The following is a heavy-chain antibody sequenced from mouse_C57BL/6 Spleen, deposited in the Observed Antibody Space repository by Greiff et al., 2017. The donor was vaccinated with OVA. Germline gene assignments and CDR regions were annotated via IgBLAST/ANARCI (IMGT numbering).Heavy chain of an antibody. V-gene: IGHV1-81*01. CDR1: GYTFTSYG. D-gene: IGHD2-3*01. CDR3: ARGDGNYFDY. Sequence: VQLQQSGAELVRPGASVKLSCTASGYTFTSYGISWVKQRTGQGLEWIGEIYPRSGNTYYNEKFKGKATLTADKSSSTAYMELRSLTSEDSAVYFCARGDGNYFDYWGQGTTLTVSS. CDR2: IYPRSGNT. J-gene: IGHJ2*01.